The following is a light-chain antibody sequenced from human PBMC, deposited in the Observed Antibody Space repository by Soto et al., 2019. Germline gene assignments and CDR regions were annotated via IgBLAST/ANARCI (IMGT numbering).Light chain of an antibody. V-gene: IGKV3-20*01. CDR3: QHYGSWYS. J-gene: IGKJ2*01. CDR2: GVS. Sequence: VLTQSPDIVSMSRGERATISCRASQPIGGDYLAWYQQRPGQAPRLLMFGVSTRAAGISDRFSGTGSGTDFNLTINRLEPEAVADYYCQHYGSWYSFGQGTQVEI. CDR1: QPIGGDY.